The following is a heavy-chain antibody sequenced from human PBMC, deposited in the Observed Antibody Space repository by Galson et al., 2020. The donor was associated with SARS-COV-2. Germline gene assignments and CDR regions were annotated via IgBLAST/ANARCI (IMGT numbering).Heavy chain of an antibody. V-gene: IGHV3-53*01. CDR3: AREDHSSSPLYYYYYYMDV. CDR1: GFTVSSNY. J-gene: IGHJ6*03. Sequence: GESLKISCAASGFTVSSNYMSWVRQAPGKGLEWVSVIYSGGSTYYADSVKGRFTISRDNSKNTLYLQMNSLRAEDTAVYYCAREDHSSSPLYYYYYYMDVWGKGTSVTVSS. CDR2: IYSGGST. D-gene: IGHD6-6*01.